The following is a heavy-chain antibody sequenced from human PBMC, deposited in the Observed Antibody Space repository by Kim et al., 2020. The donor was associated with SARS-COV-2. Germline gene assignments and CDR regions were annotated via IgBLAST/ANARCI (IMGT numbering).Heavy chain of an antibody. Sequence: ASVKVSCKASGYTFTSYGISWVRQAPGQGLEWMGWISAYNGNTNYAQKLQGRVTMTTDTSTSTAYMELRSLRSDDTAVYYCARADSSSGYLGSWFDPWGQGTLVTVSS. D-gene: IGHD6-13*01. CDR2: ISAYNGNT. CDR3: ARADSSSGYLGSWFDP. V-gene: IGHV1-18*04. J-gene: IGHJ5*02. CDR1: GYTFTSYG.